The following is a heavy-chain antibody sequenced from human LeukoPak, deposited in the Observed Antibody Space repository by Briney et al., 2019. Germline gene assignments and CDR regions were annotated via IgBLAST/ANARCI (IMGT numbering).Heavy chain of an antibody. D-gene: IGHD2-15*01. V-gene: IGHV3-23*01. CDR1: GFTFSSYA. J-gene: IGHJ4*02. CDR2: ISGSGGST. CDR3: AKSGRRGYCSGGSRCSGNYFDY. Sequence: GGSLRLSCAASGFTFSSYAMSWVRQAPGKGLEWVSAISGSGGSTYYADSVKGRFTIPRDNSKNTLYLQMNSLRAEDTAVYYCAKSGRRGYCSGGSRCSGNYFDYWGQGTLVTVSS.